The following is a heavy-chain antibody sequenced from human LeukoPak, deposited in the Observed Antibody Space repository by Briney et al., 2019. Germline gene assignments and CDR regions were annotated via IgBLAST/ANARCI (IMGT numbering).Heavy chain of an antibody. J-gene: IGHJ4*02. CDR3: ARALPLVRSPFDY. V-gene: IGHV1-2*02. CDR1: GYTFTGYY. CDR2: INPNSGGT. Sequence: ASVKVSCKASGYTFTGYYMHWVRQAPGQGLEWMGWINPNSGGTNYAQKFQGRVTMTRDTSISTAYMELSRLRSDDTAVYYCARALPLVRSPFDYWGQGTLATVSS. D-gene: IGHD3-3*01.